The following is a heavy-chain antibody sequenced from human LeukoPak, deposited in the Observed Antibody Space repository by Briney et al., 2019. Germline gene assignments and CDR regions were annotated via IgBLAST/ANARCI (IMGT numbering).Heavy chain of an antibody. CDR2: ITSSSSYI. CDR3: AKGSDGEIYWGDNPFDI. V-gene: IGHV3-21*04. J-gene: IGHJ3*02. D-gene: IGHD3-16*01. Sequence: GGSLRLSCAASGFTFSSYTMNWVRQAPGQGPEWVSSITSSSSYIYYADSVKGRFTIPRDNARNSLYLQMNSLRAEDTAVYYCAKGSDGEIYWGDNPFDIWGQGTMVTVSS. CDR1: GFTFSSYT.